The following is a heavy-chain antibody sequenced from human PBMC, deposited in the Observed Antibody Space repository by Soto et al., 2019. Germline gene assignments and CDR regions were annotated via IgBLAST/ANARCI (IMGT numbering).Heavy chain of an antibody. V-gene: IGHV3-23*01. CDR1: GFTFSSYA. CDR2: ISASGGGT. D-gene: IGHD1-26*01. J-gene: IGHJ4*02. CDR3: AKHMSNGSPDY. Sequence: EVQLLESGGALVQPGGSLRLSCAASGFTFSSYAMSWVRQAPGKGLEWVSLISASGGGTYYADSVKGRFTISRDNAKHTLYLQMNSLSAEDTAVFYCAKHMSNGSPDYWGQGTLVTVSS.